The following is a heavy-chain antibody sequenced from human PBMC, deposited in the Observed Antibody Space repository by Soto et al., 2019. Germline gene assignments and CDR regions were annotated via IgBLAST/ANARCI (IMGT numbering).Heavy chain of an antibody. D-gene: IGHD4-4*01. CDR3: ASLPKPNDYSNCVPAWFDP. CDR1: GYTFTSYG. J-gene: IGHJ5*02. CDR2: ISAYNGNT. Sequence: QVQLVQSGAEVKKPGASVKVSCKASGYTFTSYGISWVRQAPGQGLEWMGWISAYNGNTNYAQKLQGRVTMTTDTSTSTAYMELRSLRSDDTAVYYCASLPKPNDYSNCVPAWFDPWGQGTLVTVSS. V-gene: IGHV1-18*01.